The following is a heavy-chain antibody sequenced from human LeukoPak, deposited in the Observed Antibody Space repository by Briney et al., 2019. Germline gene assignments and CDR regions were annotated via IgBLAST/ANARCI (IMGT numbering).Heavy chain of an antibody. Sequence: GTSAKVSCKASGFTFTSSTMQWVRQARGQRLEWIGWIVVGSGNTNYAQMFQERVTITRDMSTSTAYMELSSLRSEDTAVYYCARDVLEWMDNWFDPWGQGTLVTVSS. CDR2: IVVGSGNT. J-gene: IGHJ5*02. V-gene: IGHV1-58*02. CDR3: ARDVLEWMDNWFDP. CDR1: GFTFTSST. D-gene: IGHD3-3*01.